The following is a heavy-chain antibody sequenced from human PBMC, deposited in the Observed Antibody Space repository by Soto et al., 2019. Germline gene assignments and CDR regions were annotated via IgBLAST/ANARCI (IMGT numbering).Heavy chain of an antibody. Sequence: QVQLVQSGAEVKNPGASVKVSCKASGYTFTRYGIGWALQAPGQGLEWMGWINTYNGNTNYAQNVQGRVTLTPDTSTSTTYIELRSLKPNDTAIYYCAMVDVYVTPSPQDVWGQGTKAIVSS. CDR1: GYTFTRYG. V-gene: IGHV1-18*01. CDR2: INTYNGNT. J-gene: IGHJ6*02. CDR3: AMVDVYVTPSPQDV. D-gene: IGHD3-16*01.